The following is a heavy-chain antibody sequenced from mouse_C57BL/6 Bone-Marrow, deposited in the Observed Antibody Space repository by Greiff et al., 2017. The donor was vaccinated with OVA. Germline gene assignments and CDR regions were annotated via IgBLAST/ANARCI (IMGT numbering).Heavy chain of an antibody. D-gene: IGHD4-1*01. CDR2: FYPGSGSI. Sequence: VQLQQSGAELVKPGASVKLSCKASGYTFTEYTIHWVKQRSGQGLEWIGWFYPGSGSIKYNEKFKDKATLTADKSSSTVYMELSRLTSEDSAVYFCARHEDLSLGQRYYFDYWGQGTTLTVSS. CDR1: GYTFTEYT. CDR3: ARHEDLSLGQRYYFDY. J-gene: IGHJ2*01. V-gene: IGHV1-62-2*01.